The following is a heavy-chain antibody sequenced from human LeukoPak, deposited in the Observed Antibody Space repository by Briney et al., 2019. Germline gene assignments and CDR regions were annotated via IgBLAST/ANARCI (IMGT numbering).Heavy chain of an antibody. CDR2: INPSGGST. CDR1: GYTFTSYY. V-gene: IGHV1-46*01. CDR3: ALSGSSTSFDY. D-gene: IGHD1-26*01. J-gene: IGHJ4*02. Sequence: ASVKVSFKASGYTFTSYYMHWVRQAPGQGLEWMGIINPSGGSTSYAQKFQGRVTMTRDTSTSTVYMELSSLRSEDTAVYYCALSGSSTSFDYWGQGTLVTVSS.